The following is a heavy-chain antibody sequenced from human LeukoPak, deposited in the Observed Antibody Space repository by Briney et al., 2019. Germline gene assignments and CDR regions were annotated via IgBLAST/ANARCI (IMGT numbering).Heavy chain of an antibody. V-gene: IGHV3-11*01. D-gene: IGHD2-15*01. CDR2: ISSSGSTI. CDR1: GFTFSDYY. CDR3: ARARAKGMVVAALFDY. J-gene: IGHJ4*02. Sequence: GGSLRLSCAASGFTFSDYYMSWIRQAPGKGLEWVSYISSSGSTIYYADSVKGRFTISRDNAKNSLYLQMNSLRAEDTAVYYCARARAKGMVVAALFDYWGQGTLVTVSS.